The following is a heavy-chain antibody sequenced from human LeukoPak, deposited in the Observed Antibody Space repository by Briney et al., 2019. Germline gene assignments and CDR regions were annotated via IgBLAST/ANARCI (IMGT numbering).Heavy chain of an antibody. J-gene: IGHJ5*02. V-gene: IGHV4-59*12. CDR1: GGSISSYY. CDR2: IHYTGST. D-gene: IGHD3-10*01. Sequence: SETLSLTCTVSGGSISSYYWSWIRQSPGKGLECIGYIHYTGSTNYNPSLKRRVTISVDTSKNQFSLKLSSVTAADTAVYYCAKSLYGSGSYYNWFDPWGQGTLVTVSS. CDR3: AKSLYGSGSYYNWFDP.